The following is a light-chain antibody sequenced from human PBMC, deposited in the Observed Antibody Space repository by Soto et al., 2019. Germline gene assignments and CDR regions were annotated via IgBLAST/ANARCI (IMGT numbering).Light chain of an antibody. CDR2: EVS. V-gene: IGLV2-18*02. CDR1: TSDDGSYNR. CDR3: SSYTSSSTFVV. J-gene: IGLJ2*01. Sequence: QSALTQPPSVSGSPGQSVTISCTGTTSDDGSYNRVSWYQQPPGTAPQLMIYEVSNRPSGVPDRFSGSKSGNTASLTISGLQPEDEADYYCSSYTSSSTFVVFGGGTKLTVL.